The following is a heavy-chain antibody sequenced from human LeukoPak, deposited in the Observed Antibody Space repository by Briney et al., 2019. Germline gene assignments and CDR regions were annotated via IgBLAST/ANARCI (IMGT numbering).Heavy chain of an antibody. J-gene: IGHJ4*02. D-gene: IGHD6-19*01. CDR1: GFTFSNYG. V-gene: IGHV3-23*01. CDR2: ISGSGANT. Sequence: GGSLRLSCAASGFTFSNYGMSWVRQAPGKGLEWVSVISGSGANTYYADSVKGRFTISRDNSKNTLYLQMNSLRAEDTAVYYCAKGGGWSPAVLFDYWGQGTLVTVSS. CDR3: AKGGGWSPAVLFDY.